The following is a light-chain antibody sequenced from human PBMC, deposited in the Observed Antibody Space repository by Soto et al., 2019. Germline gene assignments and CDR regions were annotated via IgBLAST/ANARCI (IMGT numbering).Light chain of an antibody. Sequence: QSVLTQPPSVSGAPGQRVTISCTGSSSNIGAGYGVHWYQQLPGTAPKLLIYGNTNRPSGVPVRFSGSQSGTSASLAITGLQAEDEADYYCQSYDSSLSASVVFGGGTKLTVL. V-gene: IGLV1-40*01. CDR3: QSYDSSLSASVV. J-gene: IGLJ2*01. CDR2: GNT. CDR1: SSNIGAGYG.